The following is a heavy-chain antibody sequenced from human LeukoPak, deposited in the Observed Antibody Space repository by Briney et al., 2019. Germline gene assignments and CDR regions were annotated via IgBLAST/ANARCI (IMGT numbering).Heavy chain of an antibody. Sequence: SVKVSCKASGGTFSSYAISWVRQAPGQGLEWMGGIIPIFGTANYAQKFQGRVTITADKSTSTAYMELSSLRSEDTAVYYCARDLRLPGGMVRGVNYYYYYMDVWGKGTTVTVSS. CDR1: GGTFSSYA. J-gene: IGHJ6*03. CDR3: ARDLRLPGGMVRGVNYYYYYMDV. CDR2: IIPIFGTA. D-gene: IGHD3-10*01. V-gene: IGHV1-69*06.